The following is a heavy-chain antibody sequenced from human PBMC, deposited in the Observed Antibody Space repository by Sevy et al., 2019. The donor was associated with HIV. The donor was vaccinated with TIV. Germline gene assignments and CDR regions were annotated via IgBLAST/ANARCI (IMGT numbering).Heavy chain of an antibody. CDR1: GFTVTNNY. CDR2: IQSGGRT. Sequence: GGSLRLSCAASGFTVTNNYMNWVRQAPGKGLEWVSLIQSGGRTYYADFVKGRFTISRDNSKNSLYLQMNALRAEDTAVYCCARGLGYFDYWGQGALVTVS. J-gene: IGHJ4*03. V-gene: IGHV3-53*01. CDR3: ARGLGYFDY.